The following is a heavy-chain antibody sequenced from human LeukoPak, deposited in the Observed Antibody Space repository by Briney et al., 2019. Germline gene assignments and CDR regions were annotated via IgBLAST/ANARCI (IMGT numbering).Heavy chain of an antibody. CDR2: INHSGST. CDR1: GGSFSGYY. V-gene: IGHV4-34*01. J-gene: IGHJ5*02. D-gene: IGHD6-13*01. Sequence: SETLSLTCAVYGGSFSGYYWSWIRQPPGKGLEWIGEINHSGSTNYNPSLKSRVTISVDTSKNQSSLKLSSVTAADTAVYYCARGPYKQQLVRRMKNWFDPWGQGTLVTVSS. CDR3: ARGPYKQQLVRRMKNWFDP.